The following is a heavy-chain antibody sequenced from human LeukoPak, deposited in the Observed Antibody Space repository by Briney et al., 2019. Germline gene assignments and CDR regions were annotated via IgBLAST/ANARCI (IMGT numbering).Heavy chain of an antibody. CDR3: ARDLLDAGDYYYYYGMDV. J-gene: IGHJ6*02. Sequence: ASVKVSCKVSGYTLTELSMHWVRQAPGKGLEWMGGFDPEDGETIYAQKFQGRVTMTEDTSTDTAYMELSSLRSEDTAVYYCARDLLDAGDYYYYYGMDVWGQGTTVTVSS. CDR2: FDPEDGET. D-gene: IGHD3-10*01. CDR1: GYTLTELS. V-gene: IGHV1-24*01.